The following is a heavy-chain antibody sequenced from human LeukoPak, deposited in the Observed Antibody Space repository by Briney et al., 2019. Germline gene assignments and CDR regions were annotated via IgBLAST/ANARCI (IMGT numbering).Heavy chain of an antibody. J-gene: IGHJ3*02. CDR3: AKDGPTYYYDSSGYWAFDAFDI. CDR2: ISGSGGST. CDR1: GFSFSYAW. V-gene: IGHV3-23*01. Sequence: PGGSLRLSCAASGFSFSYAWMSWVRQAPGKGLEWVSAISGSGGSTYYADSVKGRFTISRDNSKNTLYLQMNSLRAEDTAVYYCAKDGPTYYYDSSGYWAFDAFDIWGQGTMVTVSS. D-gene: IGHD3-22*01.